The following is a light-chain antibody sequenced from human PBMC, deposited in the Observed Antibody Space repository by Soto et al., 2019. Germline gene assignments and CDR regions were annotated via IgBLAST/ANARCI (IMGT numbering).Light chain of an antibody. V-gene: IGKV2D-29*01. J-gene: IGKJ5*01. CDR2: EVA. CDR1: QSLLNRSGRTY. Sequence: DIVMTQSPLSLPVTPGEPASISSRSSQSLLNRSGRTYLYWYVQQSGQQPKLLIYEVANRFSGVSERFSGSGAGTDFTLKISRVEAEDVGVYYCMQTIQVPSIAFGQGTRLEIK. CDR3: MQTIQVPSIA.